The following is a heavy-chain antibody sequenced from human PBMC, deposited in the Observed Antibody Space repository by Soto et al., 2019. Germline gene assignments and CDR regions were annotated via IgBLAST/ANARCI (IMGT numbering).Heavy chain of an antibody. Sequence: VQLLESGGGLVQPGGSLRLACEVSGFTFSSYAMSWVRQAPGKGLEWVAAISGTGVSAQYADSVKGRFTISRDNSKNTLNLQMDGLRAEDSAVYYCAKPRLVAGLIKYVDFANWGQGTLVTVSS. V-gene: IGHV3-23*01. CDR2: ISGTGVSA. D-gene: IGHD6-19*01. CDR1: GFTFSSYA. J-gene: IGHJ4*02. CDR3: AKPRLVAGLIKYVDFAN.